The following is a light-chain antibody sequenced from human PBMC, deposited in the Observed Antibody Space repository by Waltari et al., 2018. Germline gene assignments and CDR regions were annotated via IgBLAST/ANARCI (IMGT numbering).Light chain of an antibody. Sequence: EIVLTQSPATLSLSPGERATLSCRASQSVSSYLAWYQQKPGQAPRLLISDASNRATGIPARFSGSGSGTDFTLTIRSLEPEDFAVYYCQQRSNWPPRAFGGGTKVEIK. V-gene: IGKV3-11*01. CDR2: DAS. CDR3: QQRSNWPPRA. CDR1: QSVSSY. J-gene: IGKJ4*01.